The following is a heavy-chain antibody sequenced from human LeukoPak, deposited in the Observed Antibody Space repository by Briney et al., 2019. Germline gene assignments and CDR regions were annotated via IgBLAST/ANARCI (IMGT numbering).Heavy chain of an antibody. V-gene: IGHV3-21*06. D-gene: IGHD4-23*01. J-gene: IGHJ4*02. CDR1: GFSFSSYS. CDR3: ARDLYGGTGRDY. Sequence: PGGSLRLSCAASGFSFSSYSMNWVRQAPGRGLEWVPSISSSSSYIYYADSVKGRFTISRDNAKNSLYLQMNSLRVEDTAVYYCARDLYGGTGRDYWGQGTLVTVSS. CDR2: ISSSSSYI.